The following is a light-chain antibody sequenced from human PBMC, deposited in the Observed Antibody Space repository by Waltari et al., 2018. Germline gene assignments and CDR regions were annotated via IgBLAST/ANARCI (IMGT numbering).Light chain of an antibody. Sequence: QSALTQPRSVSGSPGQSVTISCTGTGSDVADSNFVSWYQQHPGEAPKLVIYDVSERPSGVPDRFSGWKSGNSASLSVSGLQAEDEAVYYCCSYTGTWVFGGGTKLTVL. V-gene: IGLV2-11*01. CDR1: GSDVADSNF. CDR2: DVS. J-gene: IGLJ3*02. CDR3: CSYTGTWV.